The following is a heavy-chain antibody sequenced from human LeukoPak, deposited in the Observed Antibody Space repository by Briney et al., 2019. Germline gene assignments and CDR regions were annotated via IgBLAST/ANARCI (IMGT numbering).Heavy chain of an antibody. D-gene: IGHD3-3*01. CDR1: GFTFDDYA. J-gene: IGHJ6*02. V-gene: IGHV3-9*01. CDR3: AKEGGATIFGVVISGYGMDV. CDR2: ISWNSGSI. Sequence: PGGSLRLSCAASGFTFDDYAMHWVRQAPGKGLEWVSGISWNSGSIGYADSVKGRFTISRDNAKNSLYLRMNSLRAEDTALYYCAKEGGATIFGVVISGYGMDVWGQGTTVTVSS.